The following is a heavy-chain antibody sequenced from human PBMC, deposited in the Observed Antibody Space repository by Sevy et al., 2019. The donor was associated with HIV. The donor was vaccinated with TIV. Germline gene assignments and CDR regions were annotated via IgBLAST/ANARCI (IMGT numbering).Heavy chain of an antibody. CDR1: GDSISGYY. Sequence: SETLSLTCTVSGDSISGYYWSWNRQPPGKGLQWIGYIYYNGRTNYNPALKRRVTISEDTSKNQFSLRLTSVTAADTAVYYCARAWSGYYYAMDVWGQGTTVTVSS. D-gene: IGHD3-3*01. J-gene: IGHJ6*02. CDR2: IYYNGRT. V-gene: IGHV4-59*01. CDR3: ARAWSGYYYAMDV.